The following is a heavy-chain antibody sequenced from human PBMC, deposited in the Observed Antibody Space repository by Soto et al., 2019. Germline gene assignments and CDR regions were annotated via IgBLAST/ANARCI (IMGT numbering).Heavy chain of an antibody. J-gene: IGHJ4*02. CDR3: AKGSIILPDY. V-gene: IGHV3-30*18. CDR2: ISYDGSNK. Sequence: QVQLVESGGGVVQPGRSLRLSCAASGFTFSSYGMHWVRQAPGKGLERVAVISYDGSNKYYADSVKGRFTISRDNSKNTLYLQMNSLRAEDTAVYYCAKGSIILPDYWGQGTLVTVSS. D-gene: IGHD3-3*01. CDR1: GFTFSSYG.